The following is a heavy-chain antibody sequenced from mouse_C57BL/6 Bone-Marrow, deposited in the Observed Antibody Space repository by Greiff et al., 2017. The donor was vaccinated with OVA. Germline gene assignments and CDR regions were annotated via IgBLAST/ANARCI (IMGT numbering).Heavy chain of an antibody. Sequence: QVHVKQSGAELVRPGASVKLSCKASGYTFTDYEMHCVKQTPVHGLEWIGAIDPETCGTAYNQKFKGKGTLTADKSSSTAYMELRSLTSEDSAVYYCPYYYGSSRGYFDYWGQGTTLTVSS. CDR3: PYYYGSSRGYFDY. J-gene: IGHJ2*01. V-gene: IGHV1-23*01. D-gene: IGHD1-1*01. CDR1: GYTFTDYE. CDR2: IDPETCGT.